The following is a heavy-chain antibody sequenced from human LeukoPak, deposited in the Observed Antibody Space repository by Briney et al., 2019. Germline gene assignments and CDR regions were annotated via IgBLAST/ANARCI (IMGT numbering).Heavy chain of an antibody. CDR2: IYYSGRT. D-gene: IGHD3-16*01. CDR3: ARVMYYYYYYMDV. Sequence: PSETLSLTCTVSGGSISSSSYYWGCISQPPGEGREWIGSIYYSGRTYYSPSLKSRVTISADTSKNQFSLKLSSVTAADTAVYYCARVMYYYYYYMDVWGKGTTVTVSS. J-gene: IGHJ6*03. V-gene: IGHV4-39*07. CDR1: GGSISSSSYY.